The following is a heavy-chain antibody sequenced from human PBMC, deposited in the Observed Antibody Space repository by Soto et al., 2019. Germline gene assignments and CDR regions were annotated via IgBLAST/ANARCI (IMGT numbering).Heavy chain of an antibody. J-gene: IGHJ4*02. D-gene: IGHD4-17*01. CDR3: THDYGDYRYYFDY. CDR1: GFTFSYTW. V-gene: IGHV3-15*01. Sequence: GGSLRLSCAASGFTFSYTWMSWVRQAPGKGPEWVGRIKSKTDGGTTDYTAPVKGRFTISRDDSKDTLYLQMNSLKIEDTAVYYCTHDYGDYRYYFDYWGPGTLVTVSS. CDR2: IKSKTDGGTT.